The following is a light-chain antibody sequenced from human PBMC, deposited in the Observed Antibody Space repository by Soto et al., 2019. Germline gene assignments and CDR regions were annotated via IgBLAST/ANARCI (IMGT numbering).Light chain of an antibody. J-gene: IGKJ1*01. CDR3: QQYNSYS. Sequence: EIQMTQSPTTLSASVGDRVTIICRASQSISSWLAWYQQKPGKSPKLLIYKASSLESGVPSRFSGSGSGTEFTLTISSLQPDDFATYSCQQYNSYSFGQRSKVDIK. CDR1: QSISSW. V-gene: IGKV1-5*03. CDR2: KAS.